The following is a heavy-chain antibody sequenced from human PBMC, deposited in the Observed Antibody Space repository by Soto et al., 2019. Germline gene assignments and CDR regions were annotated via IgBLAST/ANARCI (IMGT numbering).Heavy chain of an antibody. CDR1: GYTFTGYY. D-gene: IGHD3-22*01. J-gene: IGHJ6*02. Sequence: ASVKVSCKASGYTFTGYYMHWVRQAPGQGLEWMGWINPNSGGTNYAQKFQGRVTMTRDTSISTAYMELSRLRSDDTAVYYCASSYYYDSSGQVPYYYYGMDVWGQVTTVTVSS. CDR3: ASSYYYDSSGQVPYYYYGMDV. CDR2: INPNSGGT. V-gene: IGHV1-2*02.